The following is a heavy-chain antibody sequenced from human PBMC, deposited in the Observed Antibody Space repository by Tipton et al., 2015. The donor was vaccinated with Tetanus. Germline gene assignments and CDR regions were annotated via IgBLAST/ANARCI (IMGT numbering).Heavy chain of an antibody. J-gene: IGHJ4*02. CDR1: GGSFSEYY. CDR2: IHPSGST. V-gene: IGHV4-34*01. Sequence: LRLSCAVYGGSFSEYYWSWVRQPPGKGLEWIGEIHPSGSTNYNPSLKSRVTISVDTSENQLSLKLRSVTAADTALYYCARGLDQYKSGNYRGQGTLVTVSS. CDR3: ARGLDQYKSGNY. D-gene: IGHD1-1*01.